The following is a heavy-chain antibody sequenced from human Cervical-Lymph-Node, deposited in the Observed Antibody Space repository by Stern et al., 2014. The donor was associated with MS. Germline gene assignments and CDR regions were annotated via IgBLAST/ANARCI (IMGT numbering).Heavy chain of an antibody. CDR3: ARDSSKGGSNY. D-gene: IGHD2-2*01. CDR2: IWYDGRNK. Sequence: VPLVESGGGVVQPGRSLRLACAASGFTFSSYGMPWVRQAPDKGLEWVVVIWYDGRNKYDADAVKGRFTISRDNSKNTLYLQMNSLRAEDTAVYYCARDSSKGGSNYWGQGTLVTVSS. V-gene: IGHV3-33*01. J-gene: IGHJ4*02. CDR1: GFTFSSYG.